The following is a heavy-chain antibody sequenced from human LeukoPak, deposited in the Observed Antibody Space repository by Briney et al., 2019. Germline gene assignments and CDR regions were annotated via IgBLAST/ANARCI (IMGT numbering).Heavy chain of an antibody. CDR1: GYTLTELS. CDR3: ATHRITGWYRGIGDY. D-gene: IGHD6-19*01. V-gene: IGHV1-24*01. J-gene: IGHJ4*02. CDR2: FDPEDGET. Sequence: ASVKVSCKVSGYTLTELSMHWVRQAPGKGLEWMGGFDPEDGETIYAQKFQGRVTMTEDTSTGTAYMELSSLRSEDTAVYYCATHRITGWYRGIGDYWGQGTLVTVSS.